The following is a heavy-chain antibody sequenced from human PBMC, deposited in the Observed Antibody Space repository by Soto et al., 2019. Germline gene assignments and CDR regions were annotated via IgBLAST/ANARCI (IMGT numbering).Heavy chain of an antibody. D-gene: IGHD4-17*01. V-gene: IGHV3-66*01. CDR3: ARNHGDSNYYYYYYMDV. J-gene: IGHJ6*03. CDR2: IYRGAGST. CDR1: GLNVSSNF. Sequence: EVQLVESGGGLVQPGGSLRLSCAASGLNVSSNFMSWVRQAPGKGLEWVSVIYRGAGSTYYSDSVKGRFTISRDKSKNTVYLQMNSLRAEDTAVYYCARNHGDSNYYYYYYMDVWGKGTKVTVSS.